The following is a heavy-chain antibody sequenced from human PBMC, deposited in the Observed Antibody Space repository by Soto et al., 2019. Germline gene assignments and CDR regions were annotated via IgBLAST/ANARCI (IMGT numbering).Heavy chain of an antibody. CDR3: VRASYILPFDP. CDR1: GDSIDRGGYT. CDR2: IYHSGSA. V-gene: IGHV4-30-2*01. J-gene: IGHJ5*02. Sequence: QLQLQESGSGLVKPSQTLSLTCTVSGDSIDRGGYTWNWIRQPPGKGLEWIGYIYHSGSAHYNASLEGRVSLSVDMSKNQFSLQLTSVTDADTAVYYCVRASYILPFDPLGQGIFVTVSS. D-gene: IGHD3-10*01.